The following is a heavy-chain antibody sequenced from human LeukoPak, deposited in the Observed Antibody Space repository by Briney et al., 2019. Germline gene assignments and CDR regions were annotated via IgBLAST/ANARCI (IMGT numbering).Heavy chain of an antibody. Sequence: AGGSLRLSCTASGFTFSSYTLHWVRQAPGKGLEWVAVVSYDGSYRYYADSVKGRFTISRDNSKNTLYLQMNSLRTEDSAVYYCATLYCTSDICLAGSHFYGMDVWGQGTTVTVSS. CDR3: ATLYCTSDICLAGSHFYGMDV. J-gene: IGHJ6*02. CDR2: VSYDGSYR. CDR1: GFTFSSYT. D-gene: IGHD2-8*02. V-gene: IGHV3-30-3*01.